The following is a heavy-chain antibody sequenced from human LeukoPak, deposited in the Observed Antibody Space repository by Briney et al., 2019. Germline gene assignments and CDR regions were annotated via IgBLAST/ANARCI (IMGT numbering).Heavy chain of an antibody. CDR2: ISFDGAYR. D-gene: IGHD5-24*01. J-gene: IGHJ6*03. V-gene: IGHV3-30*04. Sequence: PGGSLRLSCAASGFTSSAVHWVRQSPGKGLEWLAIISFDGAYRYYADSVKGRFTISRDNAKNSLYLQMNSLRAEDTAVYYCARAWDGYNYYYYYYMDVWGKGTTVTVSS. CDR3: ARAWDGYNYYYYYYMDV. CDR1: GFTSSA.